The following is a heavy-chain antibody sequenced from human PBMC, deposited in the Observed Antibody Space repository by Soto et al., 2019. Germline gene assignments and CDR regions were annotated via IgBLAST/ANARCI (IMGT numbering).Heavy chain of an antibody. J-gene: IGHJ4*02. CDR3: ARVSSSWYKDYFDY. Sequence: SVKVSCKASGGTFSNYAISWVRQAPGQGLEWMGGIIPIFGTTNYAQRFQGRVTITADESTSTAYMELSSLRSEDTAVYYCARVSSSWYKDYFDYWGQETLVTVSS. CDR2: IIPIFGTT. V-gene: IGHV1-69*13. CDR1: GGTFSNYA. D-gene: IGHD6-13*01.